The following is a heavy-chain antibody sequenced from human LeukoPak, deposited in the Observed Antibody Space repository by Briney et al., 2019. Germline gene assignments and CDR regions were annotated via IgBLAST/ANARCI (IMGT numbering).Heavy chain of an antibody. J-gene: IGHJ4*02. CDR1: GYSFTSYW. D-gene: IGHD1-26*01. CDR3: ARRGSGSYLFDY. Sequence: GKPLKISCKGSGYSFTSYWIAWVGQMPGKDLEWMGIIYPGDSDTRYSPSFQGQVTISADKSISTAYLQWSGLKASDSAMYYCARRGSGSYLFDYWGQGTLVTVSS. CDR2: IYPGDSDT. V-gene: IGHV5-51*01.